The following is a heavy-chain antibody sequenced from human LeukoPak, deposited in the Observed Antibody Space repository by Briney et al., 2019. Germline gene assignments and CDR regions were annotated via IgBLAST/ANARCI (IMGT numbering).Heavy chain of an antibody. V-gene: IGHV1-3*01. D-gene: IGHD3-9*01. CDR2: INAGNGNT. Sequence: WASVKVSCKASEYTFTSYAIHWVRQAPGQRLEWMGWINAGNGNTDYSQKIQGRLTITRDTSATTAYMQLNSLRSEDTAVYYCARSYYDILTGSSLLNSFDYWGQGTLVTVSS. CDR1: EYTFTSYA. J-gene: IGHJ4*02. CDR3: ARSYYDILTGSSLLNSFDY.